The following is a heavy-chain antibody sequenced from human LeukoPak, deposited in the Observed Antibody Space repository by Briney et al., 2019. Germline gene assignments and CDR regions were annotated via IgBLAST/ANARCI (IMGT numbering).Heavy chain of an antibody. CDR1: GFTFSSSG. Sequence: GGSLRLSCAASGFTFSSSGMHWVRQATGKGLEWVSAIGTAGDTYYPGSVKGRFTISRESAKNSLYLQMNSLRAGDTAVYYCARDHFDAFDIWGQGTMVTVSS. CDR3: ARDHFDAFDI. D-gene: IGHD3-3*02. CDR2: IGTAGDT. J-gene: IGHJ3*02. V-gene: IGHV3-13*01.